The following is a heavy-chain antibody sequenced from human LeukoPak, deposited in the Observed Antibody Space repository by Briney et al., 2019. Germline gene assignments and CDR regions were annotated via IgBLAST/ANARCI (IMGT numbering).Heavy chain of an antibody. J-gene: IGHJ4*02. CDR2: ISYDGSNK. CDR3: ARDPIYSSGWYQHYYFDY. Sequence: GGSLRLSCAASGFTFSSYAMHWVRQAPGKGLEWAAVISYDGSNKYYADSVKGRFTISRDNSKNTLYLQMNSLRAEDTAVYYCARDPIYSSGWYQHYYFDYWGQGTLVTVSS. V-gene: IGHV3-30*04. D-gene: IGHD6-19*01. CDR1: GFTFSSYA.